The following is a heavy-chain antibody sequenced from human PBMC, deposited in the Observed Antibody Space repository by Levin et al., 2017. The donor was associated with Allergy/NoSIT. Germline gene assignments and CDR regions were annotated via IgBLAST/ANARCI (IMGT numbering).Heavy chain of an antibody. CDR3: ERDRLAVAGWSQEGLDY. D-gene: IGHD6-19*01. CDR1: GFTFSSYS. V-gene: IGHV3-21*01. CDR2: ISSSSSYI. J-gene: IGHJ4*02. Sequence: PGGSLRLSCAASGFTFSSYSMNWVRQAPGKGLEWVSSISSSSSYIYYADSVKGRFTISRDNAKTSLYLQMNSLRAEDPAVYYCERDRLAVAGWSQEGLDYWGQGTLVTVSS.